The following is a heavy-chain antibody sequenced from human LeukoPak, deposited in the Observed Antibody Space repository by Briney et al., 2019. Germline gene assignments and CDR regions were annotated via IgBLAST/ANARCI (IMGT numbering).Heavy chain of an antibody. CDR1: GFTFSSYG. V-gene: IGHV3-33*06. D-gene: IGHD4-17*01. CDR2: IWYDGSNK. CDR3: AKVGTTVTTYYYYYMDV. J-gene: IGHJ6*03. Sequence: PGRSLRLSCAASGFTFSSYGMHWVRQAPGKGLEWVAVIWYDGSNKYYADSVKGRFTISRDNSKNTLYLQMNSLRAEDTAVYYCAKVGTTVTTYYYYYMDVWGKGTTVTVSS.